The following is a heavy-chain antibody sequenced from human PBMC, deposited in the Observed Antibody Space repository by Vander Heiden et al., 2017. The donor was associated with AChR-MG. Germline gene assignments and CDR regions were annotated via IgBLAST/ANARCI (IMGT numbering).Heavy chain of an antibody. J-gene: IGHJ5*02. Sequence: QVQLQESGPGLVKPSGTLSPTCPVSGGSISNSNWWSWVRQPPGKGLEWIGQIYLSGGTKYNPSLQSRLTMSVDKSKNEFSLKLSFVTAADTAVYYCARDTMVRGVTPNWFDPWGQGTLVTVSS. CDR3: ARDTMVRGVTPNWFDP. CDR1: GGSISNSNW. V-gene: IGHV4-4*02. D-gene: IGHD3-10*01. CDR2: IYLSGGT.